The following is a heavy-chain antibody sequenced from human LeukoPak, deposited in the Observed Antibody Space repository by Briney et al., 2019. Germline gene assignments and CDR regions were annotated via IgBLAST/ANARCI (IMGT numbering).Heavy chain of an antibody. V-gene: IGHV4-59*11. CDR2: IYYSGST. CDR1: GESFSGHY. Sequence: SETLSLTCAVYGESFSGHYWSWIRQPPGKGLEWIGYIYYSGSTNYNPSLKSRVTISVDTSKNQFSLKLSSVTAADTAVYYCARGTTLDYWGQGTLVTVSS. D-gene: IGHD1-7*01. J-gene: IGHJ4*02. CDR3: ARGTTLDY.